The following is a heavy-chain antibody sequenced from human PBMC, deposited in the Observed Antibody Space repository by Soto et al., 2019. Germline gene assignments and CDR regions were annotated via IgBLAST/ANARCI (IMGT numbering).Heavy chain of an antibody. Sequence: QVQLVQSGAEVKKPGSSVKVSCKASGGTFSSYAISWVRQAPGQGLEWMGGIIPIFGTANYAQKFQGRVTINADESTRTAYMELSTLRAEYTAVYYCARVSRESTVRSPGLFDYWGQGTLVTVSS. CDR2: IIPIFGTA. CDR3: ARVSRESTVRSPGLFDY. D-gene: IGHD4-4*01. J-gene: IGHJ4*02. V-gene: IGHV1-69*01. CDR1: GGTFSSYA.